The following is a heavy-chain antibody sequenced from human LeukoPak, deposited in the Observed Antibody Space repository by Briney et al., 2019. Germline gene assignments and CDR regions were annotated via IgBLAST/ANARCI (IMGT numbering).Heavy chain of an antibody. CDR3: ARENRHYDFWGGYVDH. Sequence: GRSLRLSCAASGFTFSSYAMHWVRQAPGKGLEWVAVISYDGSNKYYADSVKGRFTISRDNSKNTLYLQMNSLRAEDTAVYYCARENRHYDFWGGYVDHWGQGTLDTVSS. D-gene: IGHD3-3*01. J-gene: IGHJ4*02. V-gene: IGHV3-30-3*01. CDR1: GFTFSSYA. CDR2: ISYDGSNK.